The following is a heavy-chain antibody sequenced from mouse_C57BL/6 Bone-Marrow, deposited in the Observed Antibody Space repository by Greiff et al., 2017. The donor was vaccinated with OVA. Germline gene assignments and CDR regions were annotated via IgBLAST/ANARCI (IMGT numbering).Heavy chain of an antibody. Sequence: QVQLKQSGAELVRPGASVKLSCKASGYTFTDYYINWVKQRPGQGLEWIARIYPGSGNTYYNEKSKGKATLTAEKSSSTAYMQLSSLTSEDSAVYFCASPYLLLRYFDVWGTGTTVTVSS. CDR3: ASPYLLLRYFDV. D-gene: IGHD1-1*01. CDR1: GYTFTDYY. J-gene: IGHJ1*03. CDR2: IYPGSGNT. V-gene: IGHV1-76*01.